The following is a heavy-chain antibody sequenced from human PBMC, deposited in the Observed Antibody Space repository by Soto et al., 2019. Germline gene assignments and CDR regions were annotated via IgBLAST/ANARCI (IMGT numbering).Heavy chain of an antibody. V-gene: IGHV1-46*01. CDR3: ARVRPAILTGYPSSSEAMMYYFEY. CDR1: GYTFTSYY. D-gene: IGHD3-9*01. CDR2: INPSGGST. J-gene: IGHJ4*02. Sequence: ASVKVSFKASGYTFTSYYMHWVRQAPGQGLEWMGIINPSGGSTSYAQKFQGRVTMTRDTSTSTVYMELSSLRSEDTAVYYCARVRPAILTGYPSSSEAMMYYFEYWGQGTLVSVSS.